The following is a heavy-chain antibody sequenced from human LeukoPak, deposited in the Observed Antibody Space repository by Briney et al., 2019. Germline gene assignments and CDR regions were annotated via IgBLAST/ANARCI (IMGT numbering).Heavy chain of an antibody. J-gene: IGHJ4*02. CDR1: GGSISSYY. CDR2: IYYSGST. V-gene: IGHV4-59*01. Sequence: TTSETLSLTCTVSGGSISSYYWSWIRQPPGKGLEWIGYIYYSGSTNYNPSLKSRVTISVDTSKNQFSLKLSAVTAADTAVYYCARLPRSTAAAEFEGGLDYWGQGTLVTVSS. CDR3: ARLPRSTAAAEFEGGLDY. D-gene: IGHD6-13*01.